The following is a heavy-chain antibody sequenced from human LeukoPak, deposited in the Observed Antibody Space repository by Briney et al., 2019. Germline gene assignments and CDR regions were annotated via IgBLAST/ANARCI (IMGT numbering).Heavy chain of an antibody. CDR3: ARRSYLGGYFDY. Sequence: GESLKISCKGSGYSFISYWIGWVRQMPGKGLEWMGIIYPGDSNTRYSPSFQGQVTISADKSINSAYLQWSSLKASDTAMYYCARRSYLGGYFDYWGQGTLVTVSS. CDR2: IYPGDSNT. D-gene: IGHD3-16*01. CDR1: GYSFISYW. V-gene: IGHV5-51*01. J-gene: IGHJ4*02.